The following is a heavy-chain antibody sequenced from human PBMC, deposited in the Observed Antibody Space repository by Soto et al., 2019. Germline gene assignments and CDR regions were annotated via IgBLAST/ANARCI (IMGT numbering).Heavy chain of an antibody. D-gene: IGHD3-10*01. CDR3: AKGVYQFDY. CDR1: GGSISSSSYY. V-gene: IGHV4-39*01. Sequence: QLQLQESGPGLVKPSETLSLTCTVSGGSISSSSYYWGWIRQPQGKGLEWIGSIYYSGSTYYNPSLKSRVTISVDTSKNQFSLKLSSVTAADTAVYYCAKGVYQFDYWGQGTLVTVSS. J-gene: IGHJ4*02. CDR2: IYYSGST.